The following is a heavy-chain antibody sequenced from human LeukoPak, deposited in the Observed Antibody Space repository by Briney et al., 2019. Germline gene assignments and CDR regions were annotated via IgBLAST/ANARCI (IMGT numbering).Heavy chain of an antibody. V-gene: IGHV5-51*01. D-gene: IGHD1-26*01. J-gene: IGHJ6*03. CDR2: IYPGDSDT. CDR1: GYSFTSYW. Sequence: GESLKISCKGSGYSFTSYWIGWVRQMPGKGLEWMGIIYPGDSDTRYSPSFQGQVTISADKSISTAYLQWSSLKASDTAMYYCARQTSGSYYRGSYYYYMDVWGKGTTVTVSS. CDR3: ARQTSGSYYRGSYYYYMDV.